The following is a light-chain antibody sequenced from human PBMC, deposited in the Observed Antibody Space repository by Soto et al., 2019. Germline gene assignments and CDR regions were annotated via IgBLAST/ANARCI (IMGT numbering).Light chain of an antibody. CDR2: DVS. CDR3: CSYAGSYPWV. CDR1: SSDVGGYNY. V-gene: IGLV2-11*01. J-gene: IGLJ3*02. Sequence: QSALTQPRSVSESPGQSVTISCTGTSSDVGGYNYVSWYQQHPGKAPKLMIYDVSKRPSGVPDRFSGSKSGNTASLTISGLQAEDEADYYCCSYAGSYPWVFGGGTKVTVL.